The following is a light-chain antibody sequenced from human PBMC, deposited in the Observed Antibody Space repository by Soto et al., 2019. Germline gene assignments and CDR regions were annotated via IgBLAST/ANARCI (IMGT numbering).Light chain of an antibody. V-gene: IGLV2-14*01. CDR1: SSDVGGYNY. CDR3: SSYTTISTYV. J-gene: IGLJ1*01. CDR2: DVR. Sequence: LTQPSSGSGSPGQWITISCPGTSSDVGGYNYVSWYQQHPGKAPKLMIYDVRNRPSGVSNRFSGSKSVNTASLTISGLQAEDEADYYCSSYTTISTYVFGTGTKVTVL.